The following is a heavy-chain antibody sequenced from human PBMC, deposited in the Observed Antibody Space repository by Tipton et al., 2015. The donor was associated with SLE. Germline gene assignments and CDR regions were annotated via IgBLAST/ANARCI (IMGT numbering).Heavy chain of an antibody. D-gene: IGHD6-13*01. CDR1: GGSISSYY. CDR2: IYTSGST. J-gene: IGHJ5*02. CDR3: ARTAAAATRWFDP. Sequence: TLSLTCTVSGGSISSYYWSWIRQSPGKGLEWIGYIYTSGSTNYNPSLKSRVTISVDTSKNQFSLKLSSVTAADTAVYYCARTAAAATRWFDPWGQGTLVTVSS. V-gene: IGHV4-4*09.